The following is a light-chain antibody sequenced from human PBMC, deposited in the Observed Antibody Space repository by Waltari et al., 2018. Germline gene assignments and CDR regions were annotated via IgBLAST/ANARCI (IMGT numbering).Light chain of an antibody. CDR3: QSYDRDNPVV. CDR2: EDK. Sequence: NFMLTQPHSVSASPGKTLTIPCPGRGGTVPNTLAPGYQPRPGSAPPIVSYEDKRRPSGVPDRFSGSIDSSSNSASLTISGLKTEDEAVYYCQSYDRDNPVVFGGGTKLTVL. CDR1: GGTVPNTL. V-gene: IGLV6-57*02. J-gene: IGLJ2*01.